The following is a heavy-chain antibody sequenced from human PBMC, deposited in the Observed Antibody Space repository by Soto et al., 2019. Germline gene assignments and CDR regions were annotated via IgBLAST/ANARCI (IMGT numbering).Heavy chain of an antibody. Sequence: QVQLQQWGAGLLKPSETLSLTCAVYGGSVSSGNYYWSWIRQPPGKGLEWIGEMSHRGGTHFNPSLKSRVTISVDTSQNHFSLKMSSVTAADTALYYCARVERGTATTVVDAFDIWGPGTMVTVSS. V-gene: IGHV4-34*01. CDR2: MSHRGGT. J-gene: IGHJ3*02. CDR3: ARVERGTATTVVDAFDI. D-gene: IGHD1-1*01. CDR1: GGSVSSGNYY.